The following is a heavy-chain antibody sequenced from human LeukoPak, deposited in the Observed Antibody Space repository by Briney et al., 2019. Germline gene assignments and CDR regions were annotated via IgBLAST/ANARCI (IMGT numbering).Heavy chain of an antibody. CDR1: GYTFTSYY. CDR3: ARAQRYNSNFDY. J-gene: IGHJ4*02. V-gene: IGHV1-18*04. D-gene: IGHD1-20*01. Sequence: WGSVKVSCKASGYTFTSYYMHWVRQAPGQGLEWMGWISAYNGNTNYAQKLQGRVTMTTDTSTSTAYMELRSLRSDDTAVYYCARAQRYNSNFDYWGQGTLVTVSS. CDR2: ISAYNGNT.